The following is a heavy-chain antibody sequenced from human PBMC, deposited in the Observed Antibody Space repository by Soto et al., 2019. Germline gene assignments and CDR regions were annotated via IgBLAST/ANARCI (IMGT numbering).Heavy chain of an antibody. J-gene: IGHJ4*01. D-gene: IGHD1-26*01. Sequence: QTLSLTFAIPGDRVSSNSAGWSWVRQSPSRGLEWLGRTYYRSKWYYEYAVSVRGRITINPDTSKNQYSLQLNSVTPEDTAVYFCARGEQYSGRIFDYWGQGTLVNV. CDR3: ARGEQYSGRIFDY. CDR2: TYYRSKWYY. V-gene: IGHV6-1*01. CDR1: GDRVSSNSAG.